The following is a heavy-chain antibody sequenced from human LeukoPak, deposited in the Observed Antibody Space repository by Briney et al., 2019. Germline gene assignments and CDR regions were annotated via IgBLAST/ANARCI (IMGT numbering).Heavy chain of an antibody. CDR1: GFTFSDYY. V-gene: IGHV3-66*01. CDR3: AVGWSSDY. D-gene: IGHD6-19*01. Sequence: LSGGSLRLSCAASGFTFSDYYMSWIRQAPGKGLEWVSVIYSGGSTYYADSVKGRFTISRDNSKNTLYLQMNSLRAEDTAVYYCAVGWSSDYWGQGTLVTVSS. CDR2: IYSGGST. J-gene: IGHJ4*02.